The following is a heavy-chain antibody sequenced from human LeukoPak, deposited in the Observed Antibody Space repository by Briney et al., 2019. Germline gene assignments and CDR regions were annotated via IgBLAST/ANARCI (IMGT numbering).Heavy chain of an antibody. J-gene: IGHJ3*02. Sequence: ASVKVSCKVSGYTLTELSMHWVRQAPGKGLEWMGGFDPEDGETIYAQKFQGRVTMTEDTSTDTAYMELSSLRSEDTAVYYCATPSGSGSYYPDAFDIWGQGTMVTVSS. V-gene: IGHV1-24*01. D-gene: IGHD3-10*01. CDR1: GYTLTELS. CDR3: ATPSGSGSYYPDAFDI. CDR2: FDPEDGET.